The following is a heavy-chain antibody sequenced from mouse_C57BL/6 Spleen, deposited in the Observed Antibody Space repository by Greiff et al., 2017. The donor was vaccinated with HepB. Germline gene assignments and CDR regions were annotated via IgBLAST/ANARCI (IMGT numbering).Heavy chain of an antibody. CDR2: INPSTGGT. V-gene: IGHV1-42*01. J-gene: IGHJ3*01. CDR1: GYSFTGYY. CDR3: ARNRYDYDGFAN. Sequence: EVKLMESGPELVKPGASVKISCKASGYSFTGYYMNWVKQSPEKSLEWIGEINPSTGGTTYNQKFKAKATLTVDKSSSTAYMQLKSLTSEDSAVYYCARNRYDYDGFANWGQGTLVTVSA. D-gene: IGHD2-4*01.